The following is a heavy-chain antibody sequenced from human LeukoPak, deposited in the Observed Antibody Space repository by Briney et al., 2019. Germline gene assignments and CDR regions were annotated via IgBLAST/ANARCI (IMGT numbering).Heavy chain of an antibody. CDR2: INHSRST. D-gene: IGHD3-3*01. CDR3: ARGPTIFGVASFDY. J-gene: IGHJ4*02. Sequence: PSETLSLTCAVYGGSFSGYYWSWIRQPPGKGLEWIGEINHSRSTNYNPSLKSRVTISVDTSKNQFSLKLSSATAADTAVYYCARGPTIFGVASFDYWGQGTLVTVSS. V-gene: IGHV4-34*01. CDR1: GGSFSGYY.